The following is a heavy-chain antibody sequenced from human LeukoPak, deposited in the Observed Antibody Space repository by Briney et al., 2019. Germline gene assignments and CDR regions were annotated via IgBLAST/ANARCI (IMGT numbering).Heavy chain of an antibody. J-gene: IGHJ4*02. Sequence: PGGSLRLSCAASGFTVSSNYMSWVRQAPGKGLEWVSVIYSGGSTYYADSVKGRFTISRDNSKNTLYLQMNSLRAEDTAVYYCARGLKYSGYDLDYWGQGTLVTVSS. V-gene: IGHV3-53*01. D-gene: IGHD5-12*01. CDR2: IYSGGST. CDR3: ARGLKYSGYDLDY. CDR1: GFTVSSNY.